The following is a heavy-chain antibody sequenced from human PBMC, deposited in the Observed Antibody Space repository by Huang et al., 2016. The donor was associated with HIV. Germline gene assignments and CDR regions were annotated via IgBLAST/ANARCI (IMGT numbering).Heavy chain of an antibody. D-gene: IGHD3-16*01. J-gene: IGHJ4*02. CDR1: GGSISSHY. CDR2: IYYRGST. V-gene: IGHV4-59*11. CDR3: ARVGYYFDY. Sequence: QVQLQESGPGLVKPSETLSLTCTVSGGSISSHYWSWIRQPPGKGLEWIGSIYYRGSTNSNPSLKSRVTISVDTSKNQFSLKLSSVTAADTAVYYCARVGYYFDYWGQGTLVTVSS.